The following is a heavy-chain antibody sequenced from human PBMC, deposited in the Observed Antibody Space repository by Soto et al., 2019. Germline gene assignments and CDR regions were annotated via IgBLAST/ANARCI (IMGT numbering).Heavy chain of an antibody. D-gene: IGHD6-13*01. Sequence: SETLSLTCSVSGASISSFNWNWVRQPAGKGPEWVGRLNIAGTINYNPSLKSRITMSMDTSKNQISLHLRSVTAADTAIYYCARDRGEYTSSWFWHFSHWGHGTLVTVSS. CDR2: LNIAGTI. V-gene: IGHV4-4*07. CDR1: GASISSFN. CDR3: ARDRGEYTSSWFWHFSH. J-gene: IGHJ1*01.